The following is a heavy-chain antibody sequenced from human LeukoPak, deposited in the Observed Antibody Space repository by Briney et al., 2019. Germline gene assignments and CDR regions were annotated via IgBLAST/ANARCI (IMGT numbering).Heavy chain of an antibody. CDR3: ARNAHYYDILTGYDY. CDR1: GYTFTSYA. D-gene: IGHD3-9*01. Sequence: ASVKVSCKASGYTFTSYAMHWVRQAPGQRLEWIGWINAGNGNTKYSQKFQGRVTITRDTSASTAYMELSSLRSEDTAVYYCARNAHYYDILTGYDYWGQGTLVTVSS. CDR2: INAGNGNT. J-gene: IGHJ4*02. V-gene: IGHV1-3*01.